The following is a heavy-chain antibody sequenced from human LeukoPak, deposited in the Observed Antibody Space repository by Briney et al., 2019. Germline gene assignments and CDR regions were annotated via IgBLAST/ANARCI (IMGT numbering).Heavy chain of an antibody. D-gene: IGHD2-2*02. V-gene: IGHV3-15*01. CDR1: GFTFSNAL. CDR2: VKRTTDGGTT. J-gene: IGHJ4*02. Sequence: PGGSLRLSCAASGFTFSNALMSWVRQTPGKGLEWVGRVKRTTDGGTTDYAAPVKDRFTVSRDDSKNTVYLQMNSLKIEDTGVYYCTTDIPGALPGDFDYWGRGTLVTVSS. CDR3: TTDIPGALPGDFDY.